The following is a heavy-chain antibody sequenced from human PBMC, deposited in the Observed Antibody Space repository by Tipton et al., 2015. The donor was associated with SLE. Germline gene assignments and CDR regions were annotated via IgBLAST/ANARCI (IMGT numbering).Heavy chain of an antibody. CDR3: ERGEVQEGPFDY. Sequence: QSGAEVKKPGASVKVSCKASGYTFNTYGISWVRQAPGQGLEWMGWISAYNSNTNYAQMLQGRVTMTTDTSTSTAYMELRSLRSDDTAVYYCERGEVQEGPFDYWGQGTLVLVSS. V-gene: IGHV1-18*01. J-gene: IGHJ4*02. D-gene: IGHD1-1*01. CDR2: ISAYNSNT. CDR1: GYTFNTYG.